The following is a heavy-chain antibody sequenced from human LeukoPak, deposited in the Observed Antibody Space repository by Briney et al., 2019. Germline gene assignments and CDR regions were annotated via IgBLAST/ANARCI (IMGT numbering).Heavy chain of an antibody. CDR2: INHSGST. V-gene: IGHV4-34*01. Sequence: PSETLSLTCAVYGGSFSGYYWSWIRQPPGKGLEWIGEINHSGSTNYNPSLKSRVTISVDTSKNQFSLELSSVTAADTAVYYCARIDYDGSGYYSHYFDYWGQGTLVTVSS. J-gene: IGHJ4*02. CDR1: GGSFSGYY. D-gene: IGHD3-22*01. CDR3: ARIDYDGSGYYSHYFDY.